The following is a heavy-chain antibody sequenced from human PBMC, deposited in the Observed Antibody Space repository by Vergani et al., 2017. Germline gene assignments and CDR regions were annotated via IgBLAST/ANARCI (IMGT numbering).Heavy chain of an antibody. J-gene: IGHJ2*01. CDR3: ARERMSIAARAVDKYFDL. CDR1: GYTFTGYY. CDR2: INPNSGGT. V-gene: IGHV1-2*04. Sequence: QVQLVQSGAEVKKPGASVKVSCKASGYTFTGYYMHWVRQAPGQGLEWMGWINPNSGGTNYAQKFQGWVTMTRDTSISTAYMELSRLRSEDTAVYYCARERMSIAARAVDKYFDLWGRGTLVTVSS. D-gene: IGHD6-6*01.